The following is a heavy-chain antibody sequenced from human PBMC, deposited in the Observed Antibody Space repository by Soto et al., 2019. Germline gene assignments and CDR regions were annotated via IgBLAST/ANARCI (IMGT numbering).Heavy chain of an antibody. D-gene: IGHD6-19*01. J-gene: IGHJ4*02. V-gene: IGHV3-23*01. CDR3: TKDLIYVYNRGRPYDS. CDR2: IGSRGDST. CDR1: GFTFSSFA. Sequence: EVQLLESGGGLVQPGGSLRLSCAASGFTFSSFAMSWVRQAPGKGLDWVSAIGSRGDSTYYADSVKGRFTISGDNSKNTLYLQMNSLRAEDTAVYYWTKDLIYVYNRGRPYDSWGQGTVVSVSS.